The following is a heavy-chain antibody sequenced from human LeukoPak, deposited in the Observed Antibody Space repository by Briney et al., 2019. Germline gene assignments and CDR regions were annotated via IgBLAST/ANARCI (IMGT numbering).Heavy chain of an antibody. Sequence: SETLSLTCTVSGGSISSSSYYWGWIRQPPGKGLEWIGSIYYSGSTYYNPSLKSRVTISVDKSKNQFSLKLSSVTAADTAVYYCARDRDSSGYYYADAFDIWGQGTMVTVSS. CDR3: ARDRDSSGYYYADAFDI. CDR2: IYYSGST. V-gene: IGHV4-39*07. CDR1: GGSISSSSYY. J-gene: IGHJ3*02. D-gene: IGHD3-22*01.